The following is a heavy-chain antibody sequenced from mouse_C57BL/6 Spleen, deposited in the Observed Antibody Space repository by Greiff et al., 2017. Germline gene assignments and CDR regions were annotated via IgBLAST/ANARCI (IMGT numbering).Heavy chain of an antibody. CDR1: GYTFTSYW. CDR2: IDPSDSET. Sequence: QVQLQQPGAELVRPGSSVKLSCKASGYTFTSYWMHWVKQRPIQGLEWIGNIDPSDSETHYNQKFKDKATLTVDKSSSTAYMQLSSLTSEDSAVYYCARRVTTVVAPYWYFDVWGTGTTVTVSS. CDR3: ARRVTTVVAPYWYFDV. D-gene: IGHD1-1*01. V-gene: IGHV1-52*01. J-gene: IGHJ1*03.